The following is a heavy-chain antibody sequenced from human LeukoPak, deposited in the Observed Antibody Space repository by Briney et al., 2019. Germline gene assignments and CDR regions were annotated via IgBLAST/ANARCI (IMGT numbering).Heavy chain of an antibody. V-gene: IGHV4-39*01. CDR1: GGSIRTSSYY. CDR3: ARVPLYCTNGVCYQNYYYYYGMDV. D-gene: IGHD2-8*01. CDR2: MYYSGSI. J-gene: IGHJ6*02. Sequence: PSETLSLTCVVSGGSIRTSSYYWAWIRQPPGKGLEWIVSMYYSGSIYYNSSLKSRITVSADTSKNQLSLKLSSVTAADTAVYYCARVPLYCTNGVCYQNYYYYYGMDVWGQGTTVTVSS.